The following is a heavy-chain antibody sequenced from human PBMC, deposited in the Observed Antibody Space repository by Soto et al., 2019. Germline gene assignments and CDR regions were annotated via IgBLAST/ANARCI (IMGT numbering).Heavy chain of an antibody. V-gene: IGHV4-30-4*01. CDR1: GGSISSGDYY. CDR3: TSRKSSPYFDY. J-gene: IGHJ4*02. D-gene: IGHD3-10*01. Sequence: SETLSLTCTVSGGSISSGDYYWSWIRQPPGKGLEWIGNIYYSGSTYYNPSLKSRVTISIDTSKNQFSLKLSSVTAADTAVYYCTSRKSSPYFDYWGQGTLVTVSS. CDR2: IYYSGST.